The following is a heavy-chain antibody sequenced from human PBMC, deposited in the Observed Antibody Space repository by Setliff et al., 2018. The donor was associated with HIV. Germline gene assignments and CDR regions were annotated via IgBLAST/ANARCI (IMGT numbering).Heavy chain of an antibody. D-gene: IGHD1-26*01. V-gene: IGHV3-49*04. CDR2: IRSKTYGGTT. J-gene: IGHJ5*02. CDR3: ARDQQWELVSWFDP. Sequence: GGSLRLSCTASGFTFGDYGMSWVRQAPGKGLEWVGFIRSKTYGGTTEYAASVRGRFTISRDDSKNTLYLQMNTLKTEDTAVYYCARDQQWELVSWFDPWGQGTLVTVSS. CDR1: GFTFGDYG.